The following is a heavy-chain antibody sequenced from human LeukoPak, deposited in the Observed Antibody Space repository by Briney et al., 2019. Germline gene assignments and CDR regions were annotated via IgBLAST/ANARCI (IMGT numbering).Heavy chain of an antibody. CDR1: GFTFGDYA. CDR3: TRDWARIAAAGTAAFDI. Sequence: GGSLRLSCTASGFTFGDYAMSWVRQAPEKGLEWVGFIRSKAFGGTTEYAASVKGRFTISRDDSKSIAYLQMNSLKTEDTAVYYCTRDWARIAAAGTAAFDIWGQGTMVTVSS. CDR2: IRSKAFGGTT. V-gene: IGHV3-49*04. J-gene: IGHJ3*02. D-gene: IGHD6-13*01.